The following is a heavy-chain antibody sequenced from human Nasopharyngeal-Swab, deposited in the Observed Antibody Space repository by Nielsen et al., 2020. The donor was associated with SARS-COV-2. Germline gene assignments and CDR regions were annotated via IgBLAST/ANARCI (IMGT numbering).Heavy chain of an antibody. V-gene: IGHV1-18*01. CDR1: GYTFTSYC. D-gene: IGHD3-10*01. Sequence: ASVKVSCRASGYTFTSYCISWVRQAPGQGREWMGWISAYNGNTNYAQKLQGRVTMTTDTSTSTAYMELRSLRSDDTAVYYCARESVTMVRGVDYYYYYGMDVWGQGTTVTVSS. CDR3: ARESVTMVRGVDYYYYYGMDV. J-gene: IGHJ6*02. CDR2: ISAYNGNT.